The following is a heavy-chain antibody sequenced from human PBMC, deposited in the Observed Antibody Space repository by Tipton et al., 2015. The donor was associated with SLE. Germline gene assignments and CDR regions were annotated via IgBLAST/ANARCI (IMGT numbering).Heavy chain of an antibody. CDR3: ARWTKVSATKL. J-gene: IGHJ4*02. V-gene: IGHV4-59*01. D-gene: IGHD2-21*02. Sequence: LRLSCAASGFTFSAYAMHWVRQPPGKGLEWLGYADYSGSTNYNPTLKRRVTMSVGLSKNQFSLNLTSMAAADAAVYYCARWTKVSATKLWGKGSLVTVSS. CDR1: GFTFSAYA. CDR2: ADYSGST.